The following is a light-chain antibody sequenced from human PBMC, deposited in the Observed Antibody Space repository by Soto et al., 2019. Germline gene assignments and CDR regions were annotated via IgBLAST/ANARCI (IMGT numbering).Light chain of an antibody. CDR3: XXXGXXPPYT. V-gene: IGKV3-20*01. CDR2: GAS. Sequence: EIVLTQSPGTLSLSPGERATLSCRASQSVSSSYLAWYQQKPGQAPRLLIYGASSRATGIPDRFSGSGSGTEFPLTISRLETEXFAXXYXXXXGXXPPYTFGQGTKLEIK. CDR1: QSVSSSY. J-gene: IGKJ2*01.